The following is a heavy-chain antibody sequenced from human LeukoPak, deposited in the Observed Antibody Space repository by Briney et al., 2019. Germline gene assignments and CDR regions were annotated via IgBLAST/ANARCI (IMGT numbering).Heavy chain of an antibody. CDR3: ARDSDYYDSQNGAFDI. CDR1: GYTFTSYG. V-gene: IGHV1-18*01. CDR2: ISADNGNT. J-gene: IGHJ3*02. Sequence: ASVKVSCKASGYTFTSYGISWVRQAPGQGLEWMGWISADNGNTNYAQKLQGRVTITTDTSTSTAYMELRSLRSDDTAVYYCARDSDYYDSQNGAFDIWGQGTMVTVSS. D-gene: IGHD3-22*01.